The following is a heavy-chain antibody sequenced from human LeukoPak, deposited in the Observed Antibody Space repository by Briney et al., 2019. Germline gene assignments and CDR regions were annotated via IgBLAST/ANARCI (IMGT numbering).Heavy chain of an antibody. D-gene: IGHD3-3*01. V-gene: IGHV1-2*02. CDR1: GYTFTGYY. CDR2: INPNSGGT. J-gene: IGHJ5*02. CDR3: ARDLTYYDFWSVPGWFDP. Sequence: ASVKVPCKASGYTFTGYYMHWVRQAPGQGLEWMGWINPNSGGTNYAQKFQGRVTMTRDTSISTAYMELSRLRSDDTAVYYCARDLTYYDFWSVPGWFDPWGQGTLVTVSS.